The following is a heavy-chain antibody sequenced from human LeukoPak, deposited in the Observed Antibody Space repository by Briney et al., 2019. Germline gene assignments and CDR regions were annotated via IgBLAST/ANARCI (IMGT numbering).Heavy chain of an antibody. Sequence: GGSLRLSCAASGFTFSSYAMSWVRQAPGKGLEWVSAISGSGGSTYYADSVKGRFTISRDNAKNSLYLQMNSLRADDTALYYXAXGPSGWYYFEDWGQGTLVTVS. D-gene: IGHD6-19*01. CDR1: GFTFSSYA. J-gene: IGHJ4*02. CDR3: AXGPSGWYYFED. CDR2: ISGSGGST. V-gene: IGHV3-23*01.